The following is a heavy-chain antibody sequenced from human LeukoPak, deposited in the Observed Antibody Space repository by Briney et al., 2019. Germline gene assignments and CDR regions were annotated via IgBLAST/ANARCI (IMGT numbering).Heavy chain of an antibody. CDR2: INTNTGNP. J-gene: IGHJ4*02. CDR1: GYTCTSYA. CDR3: ARASSGYYYSPTEFDY. V-gene: IGHV7-4-1*02. D-gene: IGHD3-22*01. Sequence: SSVKVSCTSSGYTCTSYAMNWVRQAPGQGLEWMGWINTNTGNPTYAQGFTGRFVFSLDTSVSTAYLQISSLKAEDTAVYYCARASSGYYYSPTEFDYWGQGTLVTVSS.